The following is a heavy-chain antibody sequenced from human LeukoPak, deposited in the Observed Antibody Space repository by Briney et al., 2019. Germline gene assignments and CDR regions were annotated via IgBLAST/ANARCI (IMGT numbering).Heavy chain of an antibody. V-gene: IGHV3-7*04. J-gene: IGHJ4*02. D-gene: IGHD3-10*01. Sequence: GGSLRLSSAACGLTFSISWMSWVRQAPGKGQDWLANIKQDGSEKYYVASVKGRFTIYRDNAKNSLYLQMNSLRAEDTAVYYCARDRYGFYGAGSYYNFDNWGEGTLVTGSS. CDR1: GLTFSISW. CDR2: IKQDGSEK. CDR3: ARDRYGFYGAGSYYNFDN.